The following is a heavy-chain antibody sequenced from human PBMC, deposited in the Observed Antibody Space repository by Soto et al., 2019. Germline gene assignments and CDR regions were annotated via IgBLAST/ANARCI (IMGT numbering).Heavy chain of an antibody. CDR3: ARVRHLGYCSGGSCYGYFDY. D-gene: IGHD2-15*01. CDR1: GGSISSGDYY. J-gene: IGHJ4*02. Sequence: QVQLQESGPGLVKPSQTLSLTCTVSGGSISSGDYYWSWIRQPPGKGLEWIGYIYYSGSTYYNPSIKKRVTISVDTSQNQFSLKLSSVTAADTAVYYCARVRHLGYCSGGSCYGYFDYWGQGTLVTVSS. V-gene: IGHV4-30-4*01. CDR2: IYYSGST.